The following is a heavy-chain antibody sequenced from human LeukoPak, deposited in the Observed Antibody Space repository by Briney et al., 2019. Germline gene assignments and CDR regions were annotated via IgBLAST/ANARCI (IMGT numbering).Heavy chain of an antibody. CDR1: GFTFSAYA. V-gene: IGHV3-15*01. J-gene: IGHJ4*02. CDR3: TTKIQLWPLDY. CDR2: IKSKSDGGTT. Sequence: GGSLRLSCEASGFTFSAYAMTWVRQAPGKGLEWVGRIKSKSDGGTTDYAAPVKGRFTISRDDSKNTLYLQMSSLKTEDTAVYYCTTKIQLWPLDYWGQGTLVAVSS. D-gene: IGHD5-18*01.